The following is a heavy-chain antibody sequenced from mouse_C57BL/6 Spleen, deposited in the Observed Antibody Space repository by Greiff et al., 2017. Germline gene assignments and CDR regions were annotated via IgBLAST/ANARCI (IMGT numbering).Heavy chain of an antibody. CDR2: INPSNGGT. Sequence: QVQLQQPGTELVKPGASVKLSCTASGYTFTSYWMHWVKQRPGQGLEWIGNINPSNGGTNYNEKFKSKATLTVAKSSSPASMQLSCLTSEYSEVYYCGRGISMDYWGQGTSVTVSS. CDR1: GYTFTSYW. J-gene: IGHJ4*01. CDR3: GRGISMDY. V-gene: IGHV1-53*01.